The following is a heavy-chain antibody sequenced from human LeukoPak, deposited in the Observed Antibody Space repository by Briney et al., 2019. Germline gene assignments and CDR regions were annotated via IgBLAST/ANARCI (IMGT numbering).Heavy chain of an antibody. V-gene: IGHV1-69*04. Sequence: SVKVSCKAAGGTFSSYAISWVRQAPGLGLEWMGRIIPILGTANYAQQFQGRVTITADKSTSTAYMELSSLRSEDTAVYYCARPSHDYGDYTGWFDPWGQGTLVTVSS. CDR2: IIPILGTA. J-gene: IGHJ5*02. D-gene: IGHD4-17*01. CDR3: ARPSHDYGDYTGWFDP. CDR1: GGTFSSYA.